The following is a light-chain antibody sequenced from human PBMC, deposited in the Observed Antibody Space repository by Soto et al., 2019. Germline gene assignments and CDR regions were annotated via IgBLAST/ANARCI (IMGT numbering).Light chain of an antibody. CDR3: QQYNDYSAT. CDR1: QSVSSN. Sequence: GLSQSPFTLSVSTGERATLSCRASQSVSSNLAWYQVKPGQAPRLLIYSTSTRATGFPARFSGSASGTEFTLTISSLQPDDFATYYCQQYNDYSATFGQGTKVAIK. V-gene: IGKV3-15*01. J-gene: IGKJ1*01. CDR2: STS.